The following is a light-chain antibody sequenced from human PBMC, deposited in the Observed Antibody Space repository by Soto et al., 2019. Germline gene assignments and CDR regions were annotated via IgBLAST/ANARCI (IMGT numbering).Light chain of an antibody. Sequence: EIVLTQSPGTLSLSPGERATLSCRASQSVSSSYLAWYQQKPGQAPRLLIYGASSRATGIPERFSGSGSGTDFTLIISRLEPEDFAVYYCQQYGSSPRTFGQGTKVEIK. CDR3: QQYGSSPRT. J-gene: IGKJ1*01. V-gene: IGKV3-20*01. CDR1: QSVSSSY. CDR2: GAS.